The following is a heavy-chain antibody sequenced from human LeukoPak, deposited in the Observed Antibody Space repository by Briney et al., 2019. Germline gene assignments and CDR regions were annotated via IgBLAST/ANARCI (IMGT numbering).Heavy chain of an antibody. D-gene: IGHD7-27*01. CDR3: AKDRQLGNSYYFDY. V-gene: IGHV3-23*01. J-gene: IGHJ4*02. CDR1: GFTFTSYA. CDR2: ITGTGGST. Sequence: GGSLRLSCAASGFTFTSYAMSWVRQAPGRGLEWVSAITGTGGSTYYADSVKGRFTISRDNSKNTLYLQMNSLRAEDTAVYYCAKDRQLGNSYYFDYWGQGTLVTVSS.